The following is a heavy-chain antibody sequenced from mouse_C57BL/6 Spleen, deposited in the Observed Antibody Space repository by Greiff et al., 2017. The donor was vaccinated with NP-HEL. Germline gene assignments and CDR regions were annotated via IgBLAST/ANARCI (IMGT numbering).Heavy chain of an antibody. J-gene: IGHJ4*01. V-gene: IGHV1-15*01. Sequence: QVQLQQSGAELVRPGASVTLSCKASGYTFTDYEMHWVKQTPVHGLEWIGAIDPETGGTAYNQKFKGKAILTADKSSSTAYMELRCLTSEDSAVYYCTDGYYYYAMDYWGQGTSVTVSS. CDR1: GYTFTDYE. CDR2: IDPETGGT. CDR3: TDGYYYYAMDY. D-gene: IGHD2-3*01.